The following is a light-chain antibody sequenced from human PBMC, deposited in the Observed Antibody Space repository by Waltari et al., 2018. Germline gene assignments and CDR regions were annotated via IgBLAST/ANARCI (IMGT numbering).Light chain of an antibody. V-gene: IGKV3-20*01. J-gene: IGKJ4*01. CDR2: GGS. Sequence: EIVLTQSPATLSLFPGERVTLSCRASQSVGSKYLAWYQQKPGQAPRLLIYGGSTRATGTPDRVSGSGSGTDFTLTISRLEPDDFALYYCQQYDNSPPLTFGGGTRVEIK. CDR3: QQYDNSPPLT. CDR1: QSVGSKY.